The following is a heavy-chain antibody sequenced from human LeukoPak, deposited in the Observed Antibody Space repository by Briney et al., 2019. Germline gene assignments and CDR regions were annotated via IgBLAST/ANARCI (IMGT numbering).Heavy chain of an antibody. CDR1: GGSISSYY. J-gene: IGHJ4*02. Sequence: SETLSLTCTVSGGSISSYYWSWIRQPPGKGLGWIGYIYYSGSTNYNPSLKSRVTISVDTSKNQFSLKLSSVTAADTAVYYCASSPRYCSSTSCYGDYFDYWGQGTLVTVSS. D-gene: IGHD2-2*01. CDR2: IYYSGST. V-gene: IGHV4-59*01. CDR3: ASSPRYCSSTSCYGDYFDY.